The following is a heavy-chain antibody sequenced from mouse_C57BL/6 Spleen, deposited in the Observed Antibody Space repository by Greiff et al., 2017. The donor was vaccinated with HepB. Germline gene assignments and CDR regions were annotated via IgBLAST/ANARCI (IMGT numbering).Heavy chain of an antibody. V-gene: IGHV1-80*01. D-gene: IGHD1-1*01. J-gene: IGHJ4*01. CDR3: ARCEFITTVVAPGDAMDY. CDR1: GYAFSSYW. Sequence: VQLQQSGAELVKPGASVKISCKASGYAFSSYWMNWVKQRPGKGLEWIGQIYPGDGDTNYNGKFKGKATLTADKSSSTAYMQLSSLTSEDSAVYFCARCEFITTVVAPGDAMDYWGQGTSVTVSS. CDR2: IYPGDGDT.